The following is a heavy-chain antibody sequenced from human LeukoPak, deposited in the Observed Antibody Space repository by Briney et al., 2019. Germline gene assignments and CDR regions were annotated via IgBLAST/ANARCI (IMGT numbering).Heavy chain of an antibody. D-gene: IGHD1-26*01. CDR2: ISGSGGST. CDR3: AKDRSWAATTTRLYSFDY. Sequence: TGGSLRLSCAASGFTFSSYSMNWVRQAPGKGLEWVSGISGSGGSTYYADSVKGRFTVSRDNSKNTLYLQMSSLRAEDTAVYYCAKDRSWAATTTRLYSFDYWGQGTLVTVSS. J-gene: IGHJ4*02. V-gene: IGHV3-23*01. CDR1: GFTFSSYS.